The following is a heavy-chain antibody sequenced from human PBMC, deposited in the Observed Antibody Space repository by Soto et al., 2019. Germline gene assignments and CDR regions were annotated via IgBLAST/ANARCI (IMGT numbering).Heavy chain of an antibody. CDR1: GYTFKDYG. D-gene: IGHD3-10*01. CDR3: ARDYYQVGSYWTDCFDP. CDR2: IGRDSGKPTT. J-gene: IGHJ5*02. Sequence: ASVKVSCKASGYTFKDYGISWVRQAPGQGLEWMGWIGRDSGKPTTNYAQKFQGRVTMTTDTSTTTVYLEVGSLRSDDTAVYFCARDYYQVGSYWTDCFDPWGQGTLVTVSS. V-gene: IGHV1-18*01.